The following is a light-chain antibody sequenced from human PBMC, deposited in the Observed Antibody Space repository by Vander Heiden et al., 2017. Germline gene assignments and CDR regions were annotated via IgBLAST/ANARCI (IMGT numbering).Light chain of an antibody. CDR2: LNSDGSQ. J-gene: IGLJ3*02. V-gene: IGLV4-69*01. CDR1: SGHGSYA. Sequence: HLVLTQSPSASASLGASVKLTCTLSSGHGSYAIAWHQQQPEKGPRYLMKLNSDGSQRKGDGIPDRFSGSTSGAERYLTISSLQSEDEADYYCQTWGTGIQVFGGGTKLTVL. CDR3: QTWGTGIQV.